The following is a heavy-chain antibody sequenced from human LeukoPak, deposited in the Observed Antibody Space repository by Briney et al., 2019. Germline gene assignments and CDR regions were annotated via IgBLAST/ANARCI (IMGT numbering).Heavy chain of an antibody. CDR3: ARGRSHYGDYSYYYMDV. J-gene: IGHJ6*03. D-gene: IGHD4-17*01. CDR2: IIPIFGTA. Sequence: GASVKVSCMASGGTFSSYAISWVRQAPGQGLEWMGGIIPIFGTANYAQKFQGRVTITADESTSTAYMELSSLRSEDTAVYYCARGRSHYGDYSYYYMDVWGKGTTVTVSS. V-gene: IGHV1-69*13. CDR1: GGTFSSYA.